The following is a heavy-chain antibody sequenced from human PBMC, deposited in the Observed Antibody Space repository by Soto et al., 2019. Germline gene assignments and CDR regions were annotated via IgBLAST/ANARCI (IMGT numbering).Heavy chain of an antibody. V-gene: IGHV3-7*01. J-gene: IGHJ5*02. CDR3: TREVSSSYDR. D-gene: IGHD6-13*01. CDR2: IKQDATTK. Sequence: GGSLRLSCAASGFTFSNNWMSWVRQVPGKGLEWVANIKQDATTKYHADSVKGRFTISRDNAKNSLYLQMNSLRAEDTAVYYCTREVSSSYDRWGQGTLVTVSS. CDR1: GFTFSNNW.